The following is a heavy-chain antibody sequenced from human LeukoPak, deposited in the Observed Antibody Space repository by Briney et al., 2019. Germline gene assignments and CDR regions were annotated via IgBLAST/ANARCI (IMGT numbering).Heavy chain of an antibody. CDR2: IKQDGSEK. J-gene: IGHJ3*02. D-gene: IGHD5-12*01. Sequence: GGSLRLSCAASGFTSSSYWMSWVRQAPGKGLEWVANIKQDGSEKYYVDSVKGRFTISRDNAKNSLYLQMNSLRAEDTAVYYCARDFEMATIIWAFDIWGQGTMVTVSS. CDR3: ARDFEMATIIWAFDI. V-gene: IGHV3-7*01. CDR1: GFTSSSYW.